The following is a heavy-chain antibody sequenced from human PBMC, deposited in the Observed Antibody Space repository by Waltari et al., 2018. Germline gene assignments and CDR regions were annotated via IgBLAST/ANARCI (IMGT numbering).Heavy chain of an antibody. Sequence: QVQLVESGGGVVQPGRSLRLSCAASGFTFSSYAMHWVRQAPGKGLGWVAVISYDGSNKYYADSVKGRFTISRDNSKNTLYLQMNSLRAEDTAVYYCARGLKWELMKESDYWGQGTLVTVSS. D-gene: IGHD1-26*01. CDR3: ARGLKWELMKESDY. J-gene: IGHJ4*02. V-gene: IGHV3-30*01. CDR1: GFTFSSYA. CDR2: ISYDGSNK.